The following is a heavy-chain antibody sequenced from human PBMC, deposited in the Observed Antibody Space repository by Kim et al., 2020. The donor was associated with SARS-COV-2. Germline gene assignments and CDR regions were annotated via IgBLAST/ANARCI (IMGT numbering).Heavy chain of an antibody. CDR3: AKSSSGAGTDGMDV. D-gene: IGHD3-22*01. J-gene: IGHJ6*02. Sequence: QKFQGRVTITRERSAGTAYMEVSSLRSEDTAVYYCAKSSSGAGTDGMDVWGQGTTVTVSS. V-gene: IGHV1-3*01.